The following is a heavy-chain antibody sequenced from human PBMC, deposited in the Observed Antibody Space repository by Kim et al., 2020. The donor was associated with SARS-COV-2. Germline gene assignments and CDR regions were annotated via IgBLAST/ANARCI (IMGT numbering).Heavy chain of an antibody. D-gene: IGHD1-7*01. CDR1: GFIVSTYQ. Sequence: GGSLRLSCAASGFIVSTYQMTWVRQAPGKGPEWVSIMYSGGDTKYAESVKGRFTISRDTSKNTVHLQMNFLRPEDTAVYYCATSHNWNYVLDSWGQGNLV. J-gene: IGHJ4*02. CDR3: ATSHNWNYVLDS. V-gene: IGHV3-53*01. CDR2: MYSGGDT.